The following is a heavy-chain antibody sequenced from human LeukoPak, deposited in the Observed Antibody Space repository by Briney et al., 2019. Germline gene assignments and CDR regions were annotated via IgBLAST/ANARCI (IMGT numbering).Heavy chain of an antibody. CDR3: ARDQGALVI. CDR1: GFTFSHYW. J-gene: IGHJ3*02. CDR2: IKQDGSEK. V-gene: IGHV3-7*01. Sequence: GGSLRLSCAASGFTFSHYWMSWVRQAPGKGLEWLANIKQDGSEKYYVDSVKGRFTISRDNAKNSLYLQMNSQRAEDTAIYYCARDQGALVIWGQGTMVTVSS.